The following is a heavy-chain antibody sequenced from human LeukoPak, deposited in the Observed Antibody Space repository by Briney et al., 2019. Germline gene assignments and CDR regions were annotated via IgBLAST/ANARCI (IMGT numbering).Heavy chain of an antibody. CDR1: GYTFSSYG. CDR3: ARDLGEPTENWFDP. Sequence: GASVKVSCKASGYTFSSYGISWVRQAPGQGLEWMGWISAYNGNTNYAQKLQGRVTMTTDTSTSTAYMELRSLRSDDTAVYYCARDLGEPTENWFDPWGQGTLVTVSS. V-gene: IGHV1-18*01. J-gene: IGHJ5*02. D-gene: IGHD3-16*01. CDR2: ISAYNGNT.